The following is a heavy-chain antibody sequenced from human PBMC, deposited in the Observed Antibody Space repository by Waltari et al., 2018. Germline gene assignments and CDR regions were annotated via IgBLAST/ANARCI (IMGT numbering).Heavy chain of an antibody. CDR3: AKDFSFLGLDF. CDR1: GFPFSSYA. V-gene: IGHV3-23*03. J-gene: IGHJ4*02. Sequence: EVQLLESGGALVQPGGSLRLSRAASGFPFSSYAMSWVVQVLGKGVDVVSVICSGCVCTCYAVSVMCQFITSRQYSKSTLYLQMSSLRAGDTAVCYCAKDFSFLGLDFWGQGTLVTVSS. CDR2: ICSGCVCT.